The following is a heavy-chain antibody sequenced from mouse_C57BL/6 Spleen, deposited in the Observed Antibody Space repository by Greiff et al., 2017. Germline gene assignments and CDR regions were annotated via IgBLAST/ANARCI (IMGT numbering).Heavy chain of an antibody. Sequence: QVPLQQSGAELVKPGASVKMSCKASGYTFTSYWITWVKQRPGQGLEWIGDIYPGSGSTNYNEKFKSKATLTVDTSSSTAYMQLSSLTSEDSAVYYCARRGYYGSPYYFDYWGEGTTLTVST. J-gene: IGHJ2*01. CDR1: GYTFTSYW. CDR3: ARRGYYGSPYYFDY. V-gene: IGHV1-55*01. D-gene: IGHD1-1*01. CDR2: IYPGSGST.